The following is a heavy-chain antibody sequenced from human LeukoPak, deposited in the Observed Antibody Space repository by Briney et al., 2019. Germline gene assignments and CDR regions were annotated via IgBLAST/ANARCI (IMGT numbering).Heavy chain of an antibody. Sequence: SETLSLTCTVSGGSISSGDYHWSWIRQPPGKGLEWIGYIYYSGSTYYNPSLKSRVTISVDTSKNQFSLRLSSVTAADTAVYYCARDRVIVVAPGAFDIWGQGTMVTVSS. V-gene: IGHV4-30-4*01. CDR1: GGSISSGDYH. CDR3: ARDRVIVVAPGAFDI. CDR2: IYYSGST. J-gene: IGHJ3*02. D-gene: IGHD3-22*01.